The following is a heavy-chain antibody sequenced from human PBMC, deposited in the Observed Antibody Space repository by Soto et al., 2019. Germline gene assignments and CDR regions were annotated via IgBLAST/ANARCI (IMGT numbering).Heavy chain of an antibody. Sequence: EVQLVESGGGLVQPGGSLRLSCAASGFTFSSYAMHWVRQAPGKGLEYVSAISSNGGSTYYANSVKGRFTISRDNSKNTLYLRMGSLRAEDMAVYYCARGGIGDYIWGSYRFDYWGQGTLVTVSS. V-gene: IGHV3-64*01. J-gene: IGHJ4*02. CDR1: GFTFSSYA. CDR3: ARGGIGDYIWGSYRFDY. CDR2: ISSNGGST. D-gene: IGHD3-16*02.